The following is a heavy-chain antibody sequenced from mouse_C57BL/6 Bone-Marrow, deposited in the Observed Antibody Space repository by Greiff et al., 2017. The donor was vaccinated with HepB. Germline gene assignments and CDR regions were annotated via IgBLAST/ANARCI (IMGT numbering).Heavy chain of an antibody. CDR3: ERSGYFDV. CDR1: GYAFSSSW. V-gene: IGHV1-82*01. CDR2: IYPGDGDT. Sequence: QVQLQQSGAELVRPGASVKISCKASGYAFSSSWMNWVKQRPGKGLEWIGRIYPGDGDTNYNGKFKGKATLTADKSSSTAYMQLSSLTSEDSAVYFCERSGYFDVWGTGTTVTVSS. J-gene: IGHJ1*03.